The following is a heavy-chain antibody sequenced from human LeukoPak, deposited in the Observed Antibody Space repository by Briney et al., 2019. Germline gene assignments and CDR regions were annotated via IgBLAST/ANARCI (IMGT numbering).Heavy chain of an antibody. J-gene: IGHJ3*02. Sequence: GESLKISCKGSGYSFTSYWIGWVRQMPGKGLEWMGIIYPGDSDTRYSPSFQGQVTISADKSISTAYLQWSSLKASDTAMYYCARQTATMVTVVGAFDIWGQGTMVTVSS. CDR1: GYSFTSYW. D-gene: IGHD5-18*01. CDR2: IYPGDSDT. CDR3: ARQTATMVTVVGAFDI. V-gene: IGHV5-51*01.